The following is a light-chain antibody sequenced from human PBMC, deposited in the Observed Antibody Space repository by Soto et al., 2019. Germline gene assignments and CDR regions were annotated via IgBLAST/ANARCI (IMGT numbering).Light chain of an antibody. CDR2: DAS. CDR3: QQRSNWPS. J-gene: IGKJ5*01. V-gene: IGKV3-11*01. Sequence: DIVLTQSPGTLSLSPGERVTLSCRASQSVSSYLAWYQQKPGQAPRLLIYDASNRATGIPARFSGSGSGTDFTLTISSLEPEDFAVYYCQQRSNWPSFGQGTRLEIK. CDR1: QSVSSY.